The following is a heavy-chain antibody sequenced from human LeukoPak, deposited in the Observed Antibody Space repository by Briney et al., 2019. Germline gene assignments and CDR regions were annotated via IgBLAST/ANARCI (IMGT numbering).Heavy chain of an antibody. CDR2: IYYSGRT. Sequence: SETLSLTCTVSGGSISSSSYYWGWIRQPPGKGLEWIGSIYYSGRTYYNPSLKGRVTISVDTSKNQFSLNLNSVTAADTAVYYCARSESCSGGSCYQNWFDPWGQGTLVTVSS. V-gene: IGHV4-39*07. J-gene: IGHJ5*02. D-gene: IGHD2-15*01. CDR3: ARSESCSGGSCYQNWFDP. CDR1: GGSISSSSYY.